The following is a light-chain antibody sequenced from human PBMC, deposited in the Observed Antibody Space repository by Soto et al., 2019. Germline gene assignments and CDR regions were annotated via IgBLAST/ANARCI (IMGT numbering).Light chain of an antibody. CDR2: DAS. CDR3: QQYDGLPT. Sequence: DIQMTQSPSSLSASVGDRVTITCQASQDISNYLNWYQQKPGKAPKVLIYDASNLGTGVPSRFSGSGSGTDFTFSISRLKHEAVATYYCQQYDGLPTFGQGTRLEIK. CDR1: QDISNY. J-gene: IGKJ5*01. V-gene: IGKV1-33*01.